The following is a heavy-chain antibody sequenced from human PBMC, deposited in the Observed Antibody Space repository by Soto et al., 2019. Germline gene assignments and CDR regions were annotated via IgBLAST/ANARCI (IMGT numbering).Heavy chain of an antibody. V-gene: IGHV4-59*12. D-gene: IGHD3-10*01. CDR2: TYYSGST. CDR1: GGSISSYY. CDR3: ARAREVVRGVIIDYYYYGMDV. J-gene: IGHJ6*02. Sequence: SETLSLTCTVSGGSISSYYWSWIRQPPGKGLEWIGYTYYSGSTNYNPSLKSRVTISVDTSKNQFSLKLSSVTAADTAVYYCARAREVVRGVIIDYYYYGMDVWGQGTTVTVSS.